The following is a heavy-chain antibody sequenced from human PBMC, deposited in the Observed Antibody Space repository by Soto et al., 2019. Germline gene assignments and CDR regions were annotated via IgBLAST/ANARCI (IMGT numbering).Heavy chain of an antibody. Sequence: GGSLRLSCAASGFTFSSYSMNWVRQAPGKGLEWFSYISSSSSTIYYADSVKGRFTISRDNAKNSLYLQMNSLRAEDTAVYYCARDPLYYDFWSGSKGAPFDYWGQGTLVTVSS. CDR1: GFTFSSYS. J-gene: IGHJ4*02. CDR3: ARDPLYYDFWSGSKGAPFDY. CDR2: ISSSSSTI. D-gene: IGHD3-3*01. V-gene: IGHV3-48*01.